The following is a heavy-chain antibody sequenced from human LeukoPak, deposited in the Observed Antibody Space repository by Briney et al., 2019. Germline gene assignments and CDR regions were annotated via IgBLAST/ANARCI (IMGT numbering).Heavy chain of an antibody. Sequence: SVKVSCKASGGTFSSYAISWVRQAPGQGLEWMGGIIPIFGTANYAQKFQGRVTITADESTSTAYMELSGLRSEDTAVYYCAREDSSGYYPSWGYWGQGTLVTVSS. CDR1: GGTFSSYA. D-gene: IGHD3-22*01. CDR2: IIPIFGTA. CDR3: AREDSSGYYPSWGY. J-gene: IGHJ4*02. V-gene: IGHV1-69*13.